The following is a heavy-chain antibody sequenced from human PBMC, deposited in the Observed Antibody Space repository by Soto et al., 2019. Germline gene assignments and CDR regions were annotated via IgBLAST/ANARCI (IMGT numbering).Heavy chain of an antibody. CDR3: ARDNGFGESDV. CDR1: GYSFTSYG. D-gene: IGHD3-10*01. V-gene: IGHV1-18*01. CDR2: ISAYNGNT. J-gene: IGHJ6*02. Sequence: QVQLVQSGAEVKKPGASVKVSCKASGYSFTSYGISWVRQAPGQGLEWMGWISAYNGNTNYAQKLQGRVTMTTDTSASTAYVELRSLRSDATAVYSCARDNGFGESDVWGQGTTVTVSS.